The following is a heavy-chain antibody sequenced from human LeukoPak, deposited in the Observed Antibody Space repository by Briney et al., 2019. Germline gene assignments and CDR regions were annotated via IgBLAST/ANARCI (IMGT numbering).Heavy chain of an antibody. CDR3: ARRSMTTALSHFDY. J-gene: IGHJ4*02. CDR2: INFYYGNT. V-gene: IGHV1-18*01. Sequence: ASVKVSCKASGYTLRSYGISWVRQAPGQGLECMGGINFYYGNTNYAQKVQDRVTMTTDTPTSTAFMELRSLRSDETAVYYRARRSMTTALSHFDYWRQATLVTVPS. CDR1: GYTLRSYG. D-gene: IGHD4-17*01.